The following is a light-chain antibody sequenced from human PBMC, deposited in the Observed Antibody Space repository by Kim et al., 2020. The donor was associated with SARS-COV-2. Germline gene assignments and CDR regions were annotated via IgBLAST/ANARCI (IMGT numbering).Light chain of an antibody. CDR2: GAS. CDR3: QQYNNWPPIT. Sequence: SPGERATLSSRASQSVSSNLAWYQQKPGQAPRLLIYGASTRATGIPVRFSGSGSGTEFTLTISSLQSEDFAVYYCQQYNNWPPITFGQGTRLEIK. J-gene: IGKJ5*01. CDR1: QSVSSN. V-gene: IGKV3-15*01.